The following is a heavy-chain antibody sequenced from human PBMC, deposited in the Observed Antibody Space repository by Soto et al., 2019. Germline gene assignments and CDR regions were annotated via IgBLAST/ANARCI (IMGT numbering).Heavy chain of an antibody. J-gene: IGHJ6*02. D-gene: IGHD5-12*01. CDR3: ARAGGGYSGYDTYYYYGMDV. Sequence: SETLSLTCTVSGVSISSYYWSLIRQPPGKGLEWIGYIYYSGSTNYNPSLKSRVTISVDTSKNQFSLKLSSVTAADTAVYYCARAGGGYSGYDTYYYYGMDVWGQGTTVTVSS. CDR2: IYYSGST. CDR1: GVSISSYY. V-gene: IGHV4-59*01.